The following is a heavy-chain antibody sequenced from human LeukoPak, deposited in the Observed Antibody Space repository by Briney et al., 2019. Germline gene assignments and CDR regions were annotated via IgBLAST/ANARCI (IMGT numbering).Heavy chain of an antibody. CDR1: GGSISSSSYY. D-gene: IGHD3-10*01. J-gene: IGHJ5*02. Sequence: SETLSLTCTVSGGSISSSSYYWGWIRQPPGKGLEWIGSIYYSGSTYYNPSLKSRVTISVDTSKNQFSLKLSSVTAADTAVYYCARSLRLITMVRGVENWFDPWGQGTLVTVSS. CDR3: ARSLRLITMVRGVENWFDP. CDR2: IYYSGST. V-gene: IGHV4-39*07.